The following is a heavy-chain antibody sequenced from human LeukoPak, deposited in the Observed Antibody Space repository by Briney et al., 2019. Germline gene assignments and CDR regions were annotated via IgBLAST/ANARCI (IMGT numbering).Heavy chain of an antibody. Sequence: ASVKVSCKASGYTFTGYYMHWVRQAPGQGLEWMGWFNPNSGGTNYAQKFQGRVTMTRDTSISTAYMELSRLRSDDTAVYYCAVPTVTTHPYYYYYYMDVWGKGTTVTISS. CDR3: AVPTVTTHPYYYYYYMDV. CDR1: GYTFTGYY. D-gene: IGHD4-17*01. J-gene: IGHJ6*03. V-gene: IGHV1-2*02. CDR2: FNPNSGGT.